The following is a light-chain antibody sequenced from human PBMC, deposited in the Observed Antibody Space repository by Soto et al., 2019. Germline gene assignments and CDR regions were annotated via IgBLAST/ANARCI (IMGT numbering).Light chain of an antibody. V-gene: IGLV2-23*03. CDR3: CSYAGSSTFPV. CDR1: SSDVGSYNL. J-gene: IGLJ2*01. Sequence: QSALTQPASVSGSPGQSITISCTGTSSDVGSYNLVSWYQQHPGKAPKLMIYEGSKRPSGVSNRFSGSKSGNTASLTISGLQAEDEADYYCCSYAGSSTFPVFGGGTKPTVL. CDR2: EGS.